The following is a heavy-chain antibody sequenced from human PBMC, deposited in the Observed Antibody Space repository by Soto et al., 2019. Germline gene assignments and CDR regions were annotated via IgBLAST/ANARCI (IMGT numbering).Heavy chain of an antibody. Sequence: RLSCAASGFTFSTYGMHWVRQAPGKGLEWVAFIQYHGINKDYADSVKGRFTISRGNSRNTLYLQMNSLRAEDTAVYYCARGLDYDSSGYYLDFWGQGALVTVSS. CDR3: ARGLDYDSSGYYLDF. CDR1: GFTFSTYG. CDR2: IQYHGINK. D-gene: IGHD3-22*01. J-gene: IGHJ4*02. V-gene: IGHV3-33*05.